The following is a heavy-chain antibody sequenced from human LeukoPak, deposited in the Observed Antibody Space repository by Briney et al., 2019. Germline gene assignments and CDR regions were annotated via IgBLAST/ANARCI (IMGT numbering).Heavy chain of an antibody. CDR1: GGSFSGYY. CDR2: INHSGST. D-gene: IGHD3-22*01. J-gene: IGHJ4*02. CDR3: ARGHYYDSKGYFDY. V-gene: IGHV4-34*01. Sequence: SETLSLTCAVYGGSFSGYYWSWIRQPPGKGLEWIGEINHSGSTNYNPSLKGRVTISVDTSKNQFSLKLSSVTAADTAVYYCARGHYYDSKGYFDYWGQGTLVTVSS.